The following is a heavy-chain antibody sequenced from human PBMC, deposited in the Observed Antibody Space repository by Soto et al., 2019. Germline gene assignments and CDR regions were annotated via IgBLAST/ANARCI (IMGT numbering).Heavy chain of an antibody. CDR3: ARVSGSYYYGMDV. J-gene: IGHJ6*02. D-gene: IGHD3-10*01. Sequence: PSETLSLTCAVSGGSISSSNWWSWVRQPPGKGLEWIGEIYHSGSTNYNPSLKRRVTISVDKSKNQFSLKLSSVTAADTAVYYCARVSGSYYYGMDVWGQGTTVTDSS. V-gene: IGHV4-4*02. CDR2: IYHSGST. CDR1: GGSISSSNW.